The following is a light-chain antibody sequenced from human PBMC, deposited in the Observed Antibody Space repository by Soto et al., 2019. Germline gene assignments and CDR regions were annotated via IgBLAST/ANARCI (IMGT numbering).Light chain of an antibody. V-gene: IGLV2-14*01. CDR3: SSYTTSNTYV. CDR1: SSDIGVYNY. Sequence: SVLTQPASVSGSPGQSITFSCTGTSSDIGVYNYVSWYQQHPGKAPKPMIYEVNNRPSGVSNRFSGSKSGNTASLTISGLQAEDEADYYCSSYTTSNTYVFGTGTKVTVL. CDR2: EVN. J-gene: IGLJ1*01.